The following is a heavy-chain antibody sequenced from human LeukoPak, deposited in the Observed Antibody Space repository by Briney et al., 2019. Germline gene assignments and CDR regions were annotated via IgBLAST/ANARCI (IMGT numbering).Heavy chain of an antibody. V-gene: IGHV1-69*01. Sequence: ASVKVSCKASGGTFSSFAISWVRQAPGQGLEWMGGIIPIFGTANYAQKFQGRVTITADESTSTAYMELSSLRSEDTAVYYCARGEILEWLYYYWGQGTLVTVSS. J-gene: IGHJ4*02. D-gene: IGHD3-3*01. CDR1: GGTFSSFA. CDR3: ARGEILEWLYYY. CDR2: IIPIFGTA.